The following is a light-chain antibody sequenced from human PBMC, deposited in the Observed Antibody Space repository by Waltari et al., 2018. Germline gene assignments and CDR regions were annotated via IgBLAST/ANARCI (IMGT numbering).Light chain of an antibody. J-gene: IGKJ1*01. CDR2: GAS. CDR1: QSVSGSY. Sequence: EIVLTQSPGTLSLSPGERATLSCRASQSVSGSYLAWYQQKPGQAPRLLIYGASSRATCTPDRISGSGSGTEFTLTISRLEPEDFAVYYCQQYGSSPWTFGQGTKVEI. CDR3: QQYGSSPWT. V-gene: IGKV3-20*01.